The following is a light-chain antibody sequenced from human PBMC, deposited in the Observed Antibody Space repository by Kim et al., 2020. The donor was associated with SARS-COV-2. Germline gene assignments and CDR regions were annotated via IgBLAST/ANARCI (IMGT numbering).Light chain of an antibody. Sequence: QKIALSCSGSSSNNGSKYVYGCQQHPGPAPNLLIYRNNQRPSAVPDRIPFSKSGTSASLAISGLRTEDEADYYCAAWDDSLSGPVFGGGTQLTVL. CDR3: AAWDDSLSGPV. V-gene: IGLV1-47*01. CDR1: SSNNGSKY. CDR2: RNN. J-gene: IGLJ3*02.